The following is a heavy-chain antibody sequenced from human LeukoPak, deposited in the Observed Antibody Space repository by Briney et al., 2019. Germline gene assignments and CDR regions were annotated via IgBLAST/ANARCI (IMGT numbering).Heavy chain of an antibody. CDR2: ISGDNT. Sequence: GGSLRLSCAASGFTFGDYAMHWVRQAPGKGLEWVSLISGDNTYYADSEKGRFTISRDNSKNSLFLQLNSLGTEDTALYYCAKDPGYATYHFDSWGQGTLVTVSS. CDR1: GFTFGDYA. J-gene: IGHJ4*02. CDR3: AKDPGYATYHFDS. V-gene: IGHV3-43*02. D-gene: IGHD2-2*01.